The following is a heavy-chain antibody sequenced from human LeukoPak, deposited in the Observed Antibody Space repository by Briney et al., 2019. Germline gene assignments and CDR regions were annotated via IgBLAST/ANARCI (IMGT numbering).Heavy chain of an antibody. V-gene: IGHV4-39*02. D-gene: IGHD6-19*01. CDR1: GGSISSSSNY. CDR3: ARDGGIAVAGTFDY. CDR2: IYYSGST. J-gene: IGHJ4*02. Sequence: SETLSLTCSVSGGSISSSSNYWGWIRQPPGKGLEWIGSIYYSGSTYYNPSLKSRVTISVDTSKNQFSLKLSSVTAADTAVYYCARDGGIAVAGTFDYWGQGTLVTVSS.